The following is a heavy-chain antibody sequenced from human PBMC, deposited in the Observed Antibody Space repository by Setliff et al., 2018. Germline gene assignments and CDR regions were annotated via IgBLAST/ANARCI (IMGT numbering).Heavy chain of an antibody. CDR1: GGSISSDY. D-gene: IGHD1-26*01. CDR3: ARSPSSGAYWNPRPFYSDY. J-gene: IGHJ4*02. Sequence: PETLSLTCNVSGGSISSDYWAWIRQPPGKALEWIGYFYHSASSNYNPSLKGRVTMSADTSKKQLYLSLTSVSVADTAMYYCARSPSSGAYWNPRPFYSDYWARGTLVTVSS. V-gene: IGHV4-59*08. CDR2: FYHSASS.